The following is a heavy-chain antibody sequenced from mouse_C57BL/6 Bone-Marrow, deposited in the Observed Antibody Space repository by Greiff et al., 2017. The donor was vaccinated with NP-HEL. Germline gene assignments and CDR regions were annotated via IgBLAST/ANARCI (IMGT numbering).Heavy chain of an antibody. Sequence: VQLQQPGAELVKPGASVKLSCKASGYTFTSYWMHWVKQRPGQGLEWIGMIHPNSGSTNYNEKFKSKATLTVDKSSSTAYMQLSSLTSEDSAVYYCARRDDLYYFDYWGQGTTLTVSS. CDR1: GYTFTSYW. CDR3: ARRDDLYYFDY. J-gene: IGHJ2*01. V-gene: IGHV1-64*01. CDR2: IHPNSGST. D-gene: IGHD2-13*01.